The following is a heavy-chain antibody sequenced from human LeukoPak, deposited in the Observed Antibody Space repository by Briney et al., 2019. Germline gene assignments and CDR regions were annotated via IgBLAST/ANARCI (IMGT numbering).Heavy chain of an antibody. Sequence: ASVKVSCKASGYTFTNYGFSWVRQAPGQGLGWMGWISAYNGNTNYAQKLQGRVTMTTDTSTSTAYMELRSLKSDDTAVYYCARDLGAVTTINVFDYWGQGTLVTVSS. V-gene: IGHV1-18*01. J-gene: IGHJ4*02. CDR2: ISAYNGNT. D-gene: IGHD5-12*01. CDR3: ARDLGAVTTINVFDY. CDR1: GYTFTNYG.